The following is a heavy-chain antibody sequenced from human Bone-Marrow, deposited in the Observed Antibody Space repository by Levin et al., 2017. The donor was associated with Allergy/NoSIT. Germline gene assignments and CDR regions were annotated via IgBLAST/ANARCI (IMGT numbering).Heavy chain of an antibody. Sequence: GGSLRLSCAASGFTFSSYAMNWVRQAPGKGLEWLAFLSSDFTSPSYADSVKGRFTISRDNSKNTLFLQMNSLRAEDTAVYYCARDKHYDSSDELIPFDYWGQGTLVTVSS. J-gene: IGHJ4*02. CDR1: GFTFSSYA. CDR3: ARDKHYDSSDELIPFDY. V-gene: IGHV3-30*04. D-gene: IGHD3-22*01. CDR2: LSSDFTSP.